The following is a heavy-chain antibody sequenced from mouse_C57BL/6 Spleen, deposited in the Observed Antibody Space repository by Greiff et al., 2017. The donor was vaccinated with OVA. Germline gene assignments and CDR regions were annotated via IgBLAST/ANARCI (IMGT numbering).Heavy chain of an antibody. CDR3: ARQECLWFYAMDY. V-gene: IGHV5-15*01. CDR1: GFTFSDYG. CDR2: ISNLAYSI. D-gene: IGHD2-2*01. Sequence: EVKLMESGGGLVQPGGSLKPSCAASGFTFSDYGMAWVRQAPRKGPEWVAFISNLAYSIYYADTVTGRFTISRENAKNTLYLEMSSLRSEDTAMYYCARQECLWFYAMDYWGQGTSVTVSS. J-gene: IGHJ4*01.